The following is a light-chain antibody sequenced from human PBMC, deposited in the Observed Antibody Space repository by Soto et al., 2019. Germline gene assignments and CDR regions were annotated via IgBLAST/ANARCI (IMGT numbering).Light chain of an antibody. CDR3: QQIDSYPRT. Sequence: IQLTQSPSSLSASVGDRVTITCRAGQGIRSSLAWYQQKPGKAPNLLISAASTLQTGVPSRFSGSGSGTNFALTISSLQTEDFATYYCQQIDSYPRTFGQGTKVEIK. CDR1: QGIRSS. J-gene: IGKJ1*01. CDR2: AAS. V-gene: IGKV1-9*01.